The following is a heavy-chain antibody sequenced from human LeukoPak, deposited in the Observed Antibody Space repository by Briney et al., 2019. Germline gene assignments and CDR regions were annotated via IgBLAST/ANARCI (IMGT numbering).Heavy chain of an antibody. CDR2: ISSSSSTI. CDR1: GFTFSSYS. CDR3: ARGTPRSSYDPIPY. Sequence: GGSLRLSCAASGFTFSSYSMNWVRQAPGKGLEWVSYISSSSSTIYYADSVKGRFTISRDNAKNSLYLQMNSLRAEDTAVYYCARGTPRSSYDPIPYWGRGTQVTVSA. J-gene: IGHJ4*02. V-gene: IGHV3-48*01. D-gene: IGHD3-3*01.